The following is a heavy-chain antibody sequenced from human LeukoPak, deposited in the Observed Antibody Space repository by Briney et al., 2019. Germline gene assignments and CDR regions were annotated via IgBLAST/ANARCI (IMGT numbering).Heavy chain of an antibody. D-gene: IGHD1-26*01. V-gene: IGHV3-23*01. J-gene: IGHJ1*01. CDR1: GFTFGIYA. CDR3: AISGGYWAWAH. CDR2: ISGSAST. Sequence: GGSLRLSCAASGFTFGIYAMSWVRQAPGKGLEWVSGISGSASTYYADSVKGRFTISRDNSKNTLYLQMSSLRAEDTAVYYCAISGGYWAWAHWGQGTRVTVSS.